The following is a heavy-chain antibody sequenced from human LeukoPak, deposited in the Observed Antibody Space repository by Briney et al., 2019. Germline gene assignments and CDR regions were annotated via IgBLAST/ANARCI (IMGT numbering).Heavy chain of an antibody. CDR1: GFTVSSNY. CDR3: ARAIPERFLEWLSYRDYYYGMDV. CDR2: IYSGGST. Sequence: GGSLGLSCAASGFTVSSNYMSWVRQAPGKGLEWVSVIYSGGSTYYADSVKGRFTISRDNSKNTLYLQMNSLRAEDTAVYYCARAIPERFLEWLSYRDYYYGMDVWGQGTTVTVSS. D-gene: IGHD3-3*01. V-gene: IGHV3-53*01. J-gene: IGHJ6*02.